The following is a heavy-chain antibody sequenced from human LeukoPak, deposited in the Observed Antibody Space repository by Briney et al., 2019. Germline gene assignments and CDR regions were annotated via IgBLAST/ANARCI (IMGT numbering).Heavy chain of an antibody. CDR3: ARDSRSLGAFDI. CDR1: GGSIGTYY. J-gene: IGHJ3*02. D-gene: IGHD7-27*01. CDR2: IYYNGYT. V-gene: IGHV4-59*01. Sequence: SETLSLTCTVSGGSIGTYYWSWIRQPPGKGLEWIGYIYYNGYTDYNPSLKSRVTISVDTSKNQFSLKLSSVTAADTAVYYCARDSRSLGAFDIWGQGTMVTVSS.